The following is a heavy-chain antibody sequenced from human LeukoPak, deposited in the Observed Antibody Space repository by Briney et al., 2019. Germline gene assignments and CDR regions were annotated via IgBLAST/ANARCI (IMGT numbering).Heavy chain of an antibody. Sequence: GGSLRLSCAASGFTFSNYDMNWVRQAPGQGLAWVARIKGDGSSTRHADSMKGRFTISRDNAKNTLYLQMNSLRDEDTAVYYCVREGLECSGSSCQRAAFDYWGQGTLVTVSS. CDR2: IKGDGSST. CDR3: VREGLECSGSSCQRAAFDY. V-gene: IGHV3-74*01. CDR1: GFTFSNYD. D-gene: IGHD2-2*01. J-gene: IGHJ4*02.